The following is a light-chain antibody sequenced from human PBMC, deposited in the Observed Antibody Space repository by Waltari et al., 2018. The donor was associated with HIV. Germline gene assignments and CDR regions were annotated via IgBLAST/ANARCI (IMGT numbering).Light chain of an antibody. CDR2: GAS. V-gene: IGKV1-12*01. CDR1: QSIGTS. J-gene: IGKJ4*01. Sequence: EIQMAQSPSSVTGSVGDRITITCRGSQSIGTSLAWYHHQPGEAPKLLIFGASRLEIGVPPRFVGSGSGTEFALTISSLQTEDSATYYCQQADSFPHTFGGGTKVEV. CDR3: QQADSFPHT.